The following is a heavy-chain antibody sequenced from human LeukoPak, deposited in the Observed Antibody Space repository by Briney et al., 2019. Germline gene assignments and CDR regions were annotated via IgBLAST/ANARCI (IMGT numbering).Heavy chain of an antibody. CDR1: VFTFSNAW. V-gene: IGHV3-15*07. Sequence: GGSVTLSCAASVFTFSNAWIHWVRQAPWKGLEWVGPIKSKTDGGTIDYTAPVKGRFTISRDDSKNTLYLQMNSLKTEDTAVFYCTTKRVGAPAFDYWGQGTLVTVSS. D-gene: IGHD1-26*01. J-gene: IGHJ4*02. CDR3: TTKRVGAPAFDY. CDR2: IKSKTDGGTI.